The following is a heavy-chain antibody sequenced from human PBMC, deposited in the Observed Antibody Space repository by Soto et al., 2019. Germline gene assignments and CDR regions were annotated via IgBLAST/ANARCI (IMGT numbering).Heavy chain of an antibody. CDR1: GYTFTSYA. CDR3: ARDRDDYGSGNYYNRIDF. Sequence: GASVKVSCKASGYTFTSYAVHWVRQAPGQRLEWMGWINTGNGITKYSQKFQGRVTITSDTSASTAYMELSRLRSEDTAVYYCARDRDDYGSGNYYNRIDFWGQGTLVTVSS. J-gene: IGHJ4*02. CDR2: INTGNGIT. D-gene: IGHD3-10*01. V-gene: IGHV1-3*04.